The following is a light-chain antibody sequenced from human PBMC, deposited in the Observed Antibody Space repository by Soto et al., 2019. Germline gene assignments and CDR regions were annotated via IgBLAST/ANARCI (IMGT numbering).Light chain of an antibody. Sequence: DIQMTQSPSTLSASVGDRVTISCRASQSISSWLAWYQQKPGKAPKLLIYDASSLESGVPSRFSGSGVGTEFTITISRLQPDDFATYYCQQYNSYSPWTVGQGTKVEIK. V-gene: IGKV1-5*01. CDR1: QSISSW. J-gene: IGKJ1*01. CDR3: QQYNSYSPWT. CDR2: DAS.